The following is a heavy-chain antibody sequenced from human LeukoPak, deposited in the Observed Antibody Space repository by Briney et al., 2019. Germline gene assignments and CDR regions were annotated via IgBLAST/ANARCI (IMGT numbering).Heavy chain of an antibody. CDR1: GVSIGGYY. J-gene: IGHJ4*02. V-gene: IGHV4-59*01. CDR3: ARDGGGYCSGGTCSIDL. Sequence: SETLSLTCAVSGVSIGGYYWSWIRQPPGKGLEWIGYIYYSGSTKYNPSLKSRVTISVDTSKNQVSLKLSSVTAADTAVYYCARDGGGYCSGGTCSIDLWGQGILVTVSS. CDR2: IYYSGST. D-gene: IGHD2-15*01.